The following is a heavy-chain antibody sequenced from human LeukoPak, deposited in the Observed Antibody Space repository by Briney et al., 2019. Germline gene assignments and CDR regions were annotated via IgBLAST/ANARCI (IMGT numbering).Heavy chain of an antibody. Sequence: ASVKVSCKASGYTFTSYYMHWVRQAPGQGLEWMGIINPSGGSTSYAQKFQGRVTMTEDTSTDTAYMELSSLRSEDTAVYYCARVGGSYYEGYYYMDVWGKGTTVTVSS. CDR1: GYTFTSYY. V-gene: IGHV1-46*01. CDR2: INPSGGST. J-gene: IGHJ6*03. CDR3: ARVGGSYYEGYYYMDV. D-gene: IGHD1-26*01.